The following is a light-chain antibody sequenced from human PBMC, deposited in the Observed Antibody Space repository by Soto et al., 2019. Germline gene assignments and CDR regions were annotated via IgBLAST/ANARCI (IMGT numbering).Light chain of an antibody. CDR2: DAS. V-gene: IGKV3-11*01. J-gene: IGKJ1*01. CDR1: QSVDSY. Sequence: EIVLTQSPATLSLSPGERATLSCRASQSVDSYLAWYQQKLGQDPRLLIYDASYRATGIPARFSGSGSGTDVTLTISSLEPEDFAVDYCQQRNNWPPTFGQGTKVEI. CDR3: QQRNNWPPT.